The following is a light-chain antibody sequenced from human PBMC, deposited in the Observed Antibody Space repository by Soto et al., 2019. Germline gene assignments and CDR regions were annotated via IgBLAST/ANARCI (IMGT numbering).Light chain of an antibody. CDR3: QQYGSSRPWA. Sequence: ELVLTQSPGTLSLSPGERATLSCRASQSVSSYYLAWYQQKPGQAPRLLIHGASNRATGVPDRFSGSGSGTDFTLTISRLEPEDVAVYYCQQYGSSRPWAFGQGTKVEI. V-gene: IGKV3-20*01. J-gene: IGKJ1*01. CDR1: QSVSSYY. CDR2: GAS.